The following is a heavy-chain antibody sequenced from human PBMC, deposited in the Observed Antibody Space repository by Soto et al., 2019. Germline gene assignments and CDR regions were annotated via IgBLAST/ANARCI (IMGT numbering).Heavy chain of an antibody. V-gene: IGHV3-11*01. Sequence: LRLSCASSGFTFSDYYIHWIRRAPGKGLEWISYISGNGEIIQYAASARGRFTISRDNAENSVYLEMDSLRAEDTALYYCARDVDADFRTDFDYWGRGTLVTVSS. CDR3: ARDVDADFRTDFDY. J-gene: IGHJ4*02. CDR2: ISGNGEII. D-gene: IGHD4-17*01. CDR1: GFTFSDYY.